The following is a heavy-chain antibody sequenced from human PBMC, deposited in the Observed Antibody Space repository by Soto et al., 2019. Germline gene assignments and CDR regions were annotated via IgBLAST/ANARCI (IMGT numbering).Heavy chain of an antibody. Sequence: PSETLSLTCTVSGGSISGYYWSWIRQPPGKGLEWIGYVYYSGSTNYNPSVKSRVTMSVDTSKNQFSLKMNSVTAADTAVYYCATVDYDFWSGLAYCGQGTLVTVSS. D-gene: IGHD3-3*01. CDR2: VYYSGST. CDR1: GGSISGYY. CDR3: ATVDYDFWSGLAY. V-gene: IGHV4-59*01. J-gene: IGHJ4*02.